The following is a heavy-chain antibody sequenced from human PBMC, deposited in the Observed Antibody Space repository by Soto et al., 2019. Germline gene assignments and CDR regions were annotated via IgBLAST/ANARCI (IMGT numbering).Heavy chain of an antibody. V-gene: IGHV4-31*03. CDR3: ARLYTYRYYYFHF. Sequence: SETLSLTCTVSGDSISRGDYYWTWIRQHPGRGLEWIGYIYYSGSTLYNPSLQSRVTLSVDTSKNQVSLKLNSVTAADTAMYSCARLYTYRYYYFHFWDQGTQVTVSS. CDR2: IYYSGST. D-gene: IGHD3-16*02. CDR1: GDSISRGDYY. J-gene: IGHJ4*02.